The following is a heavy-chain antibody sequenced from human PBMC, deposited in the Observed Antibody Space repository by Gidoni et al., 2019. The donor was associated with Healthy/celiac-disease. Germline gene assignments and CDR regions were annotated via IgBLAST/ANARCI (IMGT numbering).Heavy chain of an antibody. J-gene: IGHJ6*02. CDR1: GYSFTSYW. D-gene: IGHD6-6*01. CDR2: IYPGDSDT. Sequence: EVQLVQSGAEVKKPGESLKISCKGSGYSFTSYWIGWVRQMPGKGLEWMGIIYPGDSDTRYSPSFQGQVTISADKSISTAYLQWSSLKASDTAMYYCARLARPPYYYYGMDVWGQGTTVTVSS. V-gene: IGHV5-51*03. CDR3: ARLARPPYYYYGMDV.